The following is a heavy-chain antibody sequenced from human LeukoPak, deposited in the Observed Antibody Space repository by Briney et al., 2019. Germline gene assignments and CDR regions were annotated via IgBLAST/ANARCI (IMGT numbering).Heavy chain of an antibody. Sequence: TGGSLRLSCAASGFTFSSYWMNWVRQAPGKGLEWVANIKEDGSEKYYVDSVKGRFTISRDNAKHSLYLQMNSLRGDDTAVYYCARGWFGDAWGQGTLVTVSS. V-gene: IGHV3-7*04. CDR2: IKEDGSEK. D-gene: IGHD3-10*01. J-gene: IGHJ5*02. CDR3: ARGWFGDA. CDR1: GFTFSSYW.